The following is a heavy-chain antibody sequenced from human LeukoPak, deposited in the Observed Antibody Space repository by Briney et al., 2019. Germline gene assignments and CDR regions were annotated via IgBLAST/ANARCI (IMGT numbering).Heavy chain of an antibody. D-gene: IGHD3-16*02. CDR1: GGTFSSYT. J-gene: IGHJ4*02. Sequence: ASVKVSCKASGGTFSSYTISWVRQAPGQGLEWMGRIIPILGIANYAQKFQGRVTITADKSTSTAYMELSSLRSEDTAVYYCARDAGRSTFGGVIVPPYFDYWGQGTLVTVPS. V-gene: IGHV1-69*04. CDR2: IIPILGIA. CDR3: ARDAGRSTFGGVIVPPYFDY.